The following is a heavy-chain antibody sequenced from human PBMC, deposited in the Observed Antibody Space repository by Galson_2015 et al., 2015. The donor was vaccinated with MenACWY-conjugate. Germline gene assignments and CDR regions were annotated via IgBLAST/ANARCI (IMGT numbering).Heavy chain of an antibody. CDR1: GGSISSSSYY. V-gene: IGHV4-39*01. Sequence: SETLSLTCTVSGGSISSSSYYWGWIRQPPGKGLEWIGSIYYSGSTYYNPSLKSRVTISVDTSKNQFSLKLSSVTAADTAVYYCARVFLEWLGGYYMDVWGKGTTVTVSS. D-gene: IGHD3-3*01. CDR2: IYYSGST. J-gene: IGHJ6*03. CDR3: ARVFLEWLGGYYMDV.